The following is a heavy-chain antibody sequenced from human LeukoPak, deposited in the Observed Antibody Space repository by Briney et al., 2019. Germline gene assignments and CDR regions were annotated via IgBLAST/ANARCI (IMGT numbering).Heavy chain of an antibody. D-gene: IGHD6-6*01. CDR1: GFTFSSYG. CDR3: AKDRRVSKYCDY. J-gene: IGHJ4*02. Sequence: GGSLRLSCAASGFTFSSYGMHWVRQAPGKGLEWVAFIRYDGSNKYYADSVKGRFTISRDNSKNTLYLQMNSLRAEDTAVYYCAKDRRVSKYCDYGGQGPLVTVSS. V-gene: IGHV3-30*02. CDR2: IRYDGSNK.